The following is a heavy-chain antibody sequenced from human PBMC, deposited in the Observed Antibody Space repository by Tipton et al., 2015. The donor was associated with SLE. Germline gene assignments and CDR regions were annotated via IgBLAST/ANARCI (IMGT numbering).Heavy chain of an antibody. Sequence: SLRLSCAASGFSFSNAWMSWVRQAPGKGLEWVGRIKRKTDGGTTDYATPVKGRFTISRDDSKNTLYLQMNSLKTEDTAVYYCTTAPHYYDSRAFDYWGQGTLVTVSS. V-gene: IGHV3-15*01. CDR1: GFSFSNAW. CDR2: IKRKTDGGTT. CDR3: TTAPHYYDSRAFDY. D-gene: IGHD3-22*01. J-gene: IGHJ4*02.